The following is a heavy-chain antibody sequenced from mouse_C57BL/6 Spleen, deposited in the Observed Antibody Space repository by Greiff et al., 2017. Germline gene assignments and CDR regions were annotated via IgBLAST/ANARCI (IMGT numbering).Heavy chain of an antibody. CDR1: GYTFTSYW. Sequence: QVQLQQPGAELVKPGASVKMSCKASGYTFTSYWITWVKQRPGQGLEWIGDIYPGSGSTNYNEKFKSKATLTVDTSSSTAYMQLSSLTSEDSAVYYCARLDEDYDYDGYWYFDVWGTGTTVTVSS. CDR3: ARLDEDYDYDGYWYFDV. V-gene: IGHV1-55*01. J-gene: IGHJ1*03. D-gene: IGHD2-4*01. CDR2: IYPGSGST.